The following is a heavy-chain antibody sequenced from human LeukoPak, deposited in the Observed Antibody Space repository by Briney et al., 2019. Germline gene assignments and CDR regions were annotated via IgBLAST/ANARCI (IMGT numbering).Heavy chain of an antibody. CDR3: ARGLGYCSGDSCRHPFDY. D-gene: IGHD2-15*01. CDR1: GFTFSDYY. J-gene: IGHJ4*02. V-gene: IGHV3-11*04. CDR2: ISSSGSTI. Sequence: GGSLRLSCAASGFTFSDYYMSWIRQAPGKGLEWVSYISSSGSTIYYADSVKGRSTISRDNAKSSLYLQMNSLRAEDTAVYYCARGLGYCSGDSCRHPFDYWGQGTLVTVSS.